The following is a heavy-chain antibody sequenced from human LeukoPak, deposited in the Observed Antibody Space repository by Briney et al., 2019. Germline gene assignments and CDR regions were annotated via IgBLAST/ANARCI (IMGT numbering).Heavy chain of an antibody. CDR3: AREGCSGGSCYSGVDAFDI. Sequence: GGSLRLSCVASGFPFSSYWVTWVRQAPGKGLEWVAVIWYDGSNKYYADSVKGRFTISRDNSKNTLYLQMNSLRAEDTAVYYCAREGCSGGSCYSGVDAFDIWGQGTMVTVSS. J-gene: IGHJ3*02. CDR1: GFPFSSYW. V-gene: IGHV3-33*08. CDR2: IWYDGSNK. D-gene: IGHD2-15*01.